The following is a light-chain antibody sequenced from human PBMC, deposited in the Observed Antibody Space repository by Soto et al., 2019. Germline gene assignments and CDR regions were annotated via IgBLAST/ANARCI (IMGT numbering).Light chain of an antibody. J-gene: IGKJ1*01. CDR2: WAS. V-gene: IGKV4-1*01. Sequence: DIVMTQSPDSLAVSLGERATINCKSSQSVLHSSNNKNYLAWYQQKSGQPPKLLIYWASTRESGVPDRFSGSGSGTDFTLTISSLQAEDVAVYYCQQYYGSPPWPFGQGTKVEIK. CDR1: QSVLHSSNNKNY. CDR3: QQYYGSPPWP.